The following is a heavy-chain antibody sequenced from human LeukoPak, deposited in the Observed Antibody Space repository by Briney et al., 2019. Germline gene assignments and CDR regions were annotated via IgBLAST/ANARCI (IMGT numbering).Heavy chain of an antibody. CDR3: AKDPSYAPLYYFDY. D-gene: IGHD2-2*01. Sequence: AGGSLRLSCAASGFTFSSYAMSWVRQAPGKGLEWVAVIWYDGSNKYYADSVKGRFTISRDNSKNTLYLQMNSLRAEDTAVYYCAKDPSYAPLYYFDYWGQGTLVTVSS. J-gene: IGHJ4*02. CDR1: GFTFSSYA. CDR2: IWYDGSNK. V-gene: IGHV3-33*06.